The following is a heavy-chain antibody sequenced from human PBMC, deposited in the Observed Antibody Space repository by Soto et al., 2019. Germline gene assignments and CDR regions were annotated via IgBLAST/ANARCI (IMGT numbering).Heavy chain of an antibody. CDR2: IVVGSGNT. Sequence: GASVKVSCKASGFTFASSAVQWVRQARGQRLEWIGWIVVGSGNTNYAQKFQERVTITRDMSTSTAYMELSSLRSEDTAVYYCAASITGTLIDYWGQGTLVTVSS. J-gene: IGHJ4*02. CDR3: AASITGTLIDY. D-gene: IGHD1-20*01. V-gene: IGHV1-58*01. CDR1: GFTFASSA.